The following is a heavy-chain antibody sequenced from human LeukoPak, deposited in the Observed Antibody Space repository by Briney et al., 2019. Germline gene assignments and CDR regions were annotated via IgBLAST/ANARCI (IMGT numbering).Heavy chain of an antibody. V-gene: IGHV4-59*01. CDR3: AGSGRPLTYYYGSGSYRNWFDP. CDR1: GGSISSYY. Sequence: KPSETLSLTCTVSGGSISSYYWSWIRQPPGKGLEWIGYIYYSGSTNYNPPLKSRVTISVDTSKNQFSLKLSSVTAADTAVYYCAGSGRPLTYYYGSGSYRNWFDPWGQGTLVTVSS. D-gene: IGHD3-10*01. CDR2: IYYSGST. J-gene: IGHJ5*02.